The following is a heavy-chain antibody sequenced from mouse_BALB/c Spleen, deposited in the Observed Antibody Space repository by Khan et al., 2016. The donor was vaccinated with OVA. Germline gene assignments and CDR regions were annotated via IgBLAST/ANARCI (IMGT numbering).Heavy chain of an antibody. Sequence: IQLVQSGPELVKPGASVKMSCKASGYTFTSYVMHWVKQKPGQGLEWIGYINPYNDGTKYNEKFKGKATLTSDKSSSTAYMELSSLTSEDSAVYYCARRLIYDGYDAGFAYWGQGTLVTVSA. CDR3: ARRLIYDGYDAGFAY. CDR1: GYTFTSYV. V-gene: IGHV1S136*01. CDR2: INPYNDGT. J-gene: IGHJ3*01. D-gene: IGHD2-2*01.